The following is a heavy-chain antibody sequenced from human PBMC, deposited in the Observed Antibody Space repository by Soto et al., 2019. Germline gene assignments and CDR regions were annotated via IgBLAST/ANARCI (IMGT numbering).Heavy chain of an antibody. D-gene: IGHD1-7*01. J-gene: IGHJ4*02. CDR1: GFTFSNYG. Sequence: QVQLVESGGGVVQPGRSLRVSCAASGFTFSNYGMHWVRQAPGKGLEWVALISSDGSNKYYADSVKDRFSFSRDNSKNTLYLQVNSLRPEDTAVYYCARDRGWNCDYWGQGTLVTVSS. V-gene: IGHV3-30*03. CDR3: ARDRGWNCDY. CDR2: ISSDGSNK.